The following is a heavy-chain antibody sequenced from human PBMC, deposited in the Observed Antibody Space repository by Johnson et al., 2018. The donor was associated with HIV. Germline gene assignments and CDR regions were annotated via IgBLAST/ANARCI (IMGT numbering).Heavy chain of an antibody. CDR2: IGTAGDT. D-gene: IGHD3-9*01. CDR1: GFTFSSYD. J-gene: IGHJ3*02. CDR3: ARDPNARYYDILTGYYIYAFDI. V-gene: IGHV3-13*01. Sequence: MLLVESGGGLVQPGGSLRLSSAASGFTFSSYDMHWVRQPTGKGLEWVSEIGTAGDTYYPGSVKGRFTISRENARNSLYLQMNSLRAGDTAVYYCARDPNARYYDILTGYYIYAFDIWGQGTMVTVSS.